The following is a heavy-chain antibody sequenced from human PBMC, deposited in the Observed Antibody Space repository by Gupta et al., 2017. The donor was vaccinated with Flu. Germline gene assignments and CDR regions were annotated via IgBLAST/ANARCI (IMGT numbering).Heavy chain of an antibody. Sequence: GKGLEWVDRIKSKSEGETIDYAAHVKGRFTISKDASMGTLYLRMDSLKTEDTAVYYCTTPRYCTSTSCGSIDYWGQGTLVTVSS. CDR3: TTPRYCTSTSCGSIDY. D-gene: IGHD2-2*01. CDR2: IKSKSEGETI. V-gene: IGHV3-15*01. J-gene: IGHJ4*02.